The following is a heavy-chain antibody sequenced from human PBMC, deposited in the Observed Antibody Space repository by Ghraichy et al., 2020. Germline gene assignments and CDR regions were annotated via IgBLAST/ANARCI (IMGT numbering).Heavy chain of an antibody. CDR1: GFTFSSYA. J-gene: IGHJ4*02. Sequence: GGSLRLSCAASGFTFSSYAMSWVRQAPGKGLEWVSAISGSGGSTYYADSVKGRFTISRDNSKNTLYLQMNSLRAEDTAVYYCAKSPWVVTATTRLDYWGQGTLVTVSS. CDR3: AKSPWVVTATTRLDY. CDR2: ISGSGGST. D-gene: IGHD2-21*02. V-gene: IGHV3-23*01.